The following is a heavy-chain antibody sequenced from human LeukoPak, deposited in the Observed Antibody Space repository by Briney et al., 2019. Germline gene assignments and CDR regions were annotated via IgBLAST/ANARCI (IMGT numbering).Heavy chain of an antibody. CDR3: ARGDIVATIED. D-gene: IGHD5-12*01. Sequence: SQTLSLTCTVSGGSISSGGYYWSWIRQHPGKGLEWIGYIYYSGSTYYNPSLKSRVTISVDTSKSQFSLKLSSVTAADTAVYYCARGDIVATIEDWGQGTLVTVSS. CDR1: GGSISSGGYY. V-gene: IGHV4-31*03. CDR2: IYYSGST. J-gene: IGHJ4*02.